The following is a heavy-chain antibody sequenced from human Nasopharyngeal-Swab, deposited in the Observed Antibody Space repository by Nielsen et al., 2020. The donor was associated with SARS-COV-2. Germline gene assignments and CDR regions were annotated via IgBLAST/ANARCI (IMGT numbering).Heavy chain of an antibody. V-gene: IGHV3-48*02. CDR2: ISTSGNTV. CDR3: ARVRWSGGILVVPAAKDV. D-gene: IGHD2-2*01. J-gene: IGHJ6*04. Sequence: VRQAPGKGLEWLSYISTSGNTVYYADSVKGRFTISRDNAENSLYLQMNSLRDEDTAVYYCARVRWSGGILVVPAAKDVWGKGTMVTVSS.